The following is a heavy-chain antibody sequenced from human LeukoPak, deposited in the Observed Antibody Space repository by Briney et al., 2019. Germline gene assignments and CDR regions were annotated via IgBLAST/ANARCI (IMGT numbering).Heavy chain of an antibody. CDR1: GGSLSSYY. Sequence: PSETLSLTCTVSGGSLSSYYWSWIRQPPWKGLERIGHIYYGGSTNDNPPRQSRVTISVDPSKNQFSLKLSSVTAADASVYYCARSRLVGCGFDYWGQGTLVTVS. D-gene: IGHD1-26*01. V-gene: IGHV4-59*01. J-gene: IGHJ4*02. CDR3: ARSRLVGCGFDY. CDR2: IYYGGST.